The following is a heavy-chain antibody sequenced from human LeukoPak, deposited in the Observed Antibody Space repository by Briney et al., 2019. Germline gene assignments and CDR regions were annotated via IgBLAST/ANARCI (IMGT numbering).Heavy chain of an antibody. J-gene: IGHJ4*02. V-gene: IGHV4-59*08. D-gene: IGHD1-14*01. CDR3: AKSATTFEY. Sequence: SETLSLTCTVSDGSIRSYYWSWIRQSPGKGLEWIGYIYYSGTTNYNPSLKSRVTISVDMSENQYSLKLSSVTAADTAIYYCAKSATTFEYWGQGTLVTVSS. CDR1: DGSIRSYY. CDR2: IYYSGTT.